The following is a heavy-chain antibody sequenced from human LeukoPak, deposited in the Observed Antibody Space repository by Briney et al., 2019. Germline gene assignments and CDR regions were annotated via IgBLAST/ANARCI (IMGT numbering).Heavy chain of an antibody. Sequence: GRSLRLSCAASGFTFDDYAMHWVRQAPGKGLEWVSGISWNSGSIGYADSVKGRFTISRDNAKNSLYLQMNSLRAEDTALYYCAKDIGAGISSSWYGDYGMDVWGQGTTVTVSS. V-gene: IGHV3-9*01. CDR3: AKDIGAGISSSWYGDYGMDV. D-gene: IGHD6-13*01. CDR2: ISWNSGSI. CDR1: GFTFDDYA. J-gene: IGHJ6*02.